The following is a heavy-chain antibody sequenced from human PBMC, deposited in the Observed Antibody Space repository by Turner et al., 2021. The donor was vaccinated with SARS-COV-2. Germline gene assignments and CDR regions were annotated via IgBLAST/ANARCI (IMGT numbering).Heavy chain of an antibody. D-gene: IGHD2-15*01. Sequence: EEQLVESGGVLVQPGGSLRLSCTASGFTFSNWMHWVRQAPGKGLEWVANIKQDGSEKYFVDSVKGRFTISRDNAKNSLYLQMNSLRAEDTAVYYCARDPNSGASLWGQGILVTVSS. CDR3: ARDPNSGASL. CDR2: IKQDGSEK. J-gene: IGHJ4*02. CDR1: GFTFSNW. V-gene: IGHV3-7*04.